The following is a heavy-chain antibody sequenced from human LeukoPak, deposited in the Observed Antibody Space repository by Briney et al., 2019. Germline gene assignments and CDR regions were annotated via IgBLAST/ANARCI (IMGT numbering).Heavy chain of an antibody. CDR2: IYYSRST. V-gene: IGHV4-31*03. CDR3: ARAYDYGDSNWFDP. D-gene: IGHD4-17*01. CDR1: GGSISSGGYY. J-gene: IGHJ5*02. Sequence: PSETLSLTCTVSGGSISSGGYYWSWIRQHPGKGLEWIGYIYYSRSTYYNPSLKSRVTISVDTSKNQFSLKLSSVTAADTAVYYCARAYDYGDSNWFDPWGQGTLVTVSS.